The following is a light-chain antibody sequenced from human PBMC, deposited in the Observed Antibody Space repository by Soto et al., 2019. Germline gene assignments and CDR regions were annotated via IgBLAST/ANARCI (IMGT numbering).Light chain of an antibody. J-gene: IGKJ4*01. CDR2: WAS. Sequence: DIVMTQSPASLAVSLGERATINCKSSQSVLYSSNTKNYLAWYQQKPGQPPKLLIYWASTRESGVPDRFSGSGSGTDFTLTISSLQAEDVAVYYCQQYYSTPPTFGGGTKVEIK. CDR3: QQYYSTPPT. V-gene: IGKV4-1*01. CDR1: QSVLYSSNTKNY.